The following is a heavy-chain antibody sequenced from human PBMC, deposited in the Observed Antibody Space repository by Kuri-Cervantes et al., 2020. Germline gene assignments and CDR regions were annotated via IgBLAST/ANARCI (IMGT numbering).Heavy chain of an antibody. CDR2: ITRTSNYI. V-gene: IGHV3-21*01. CDR3: AGGEMATIMDWYFDL. CDR1: GFSFSSYS. J-gene: IGHJ2*01. Sequence: GESLKISCAVSGFSFSSYSMNWVRQAPGRGLEWVSSITRTSNYIYYADSVKGRFTISRDNSKNTLYLQMNSLRAEDTAVYYCAGGEMATIMDWYFDLWGRGTLVTVSS. D-gene: IGHD5-24*01.